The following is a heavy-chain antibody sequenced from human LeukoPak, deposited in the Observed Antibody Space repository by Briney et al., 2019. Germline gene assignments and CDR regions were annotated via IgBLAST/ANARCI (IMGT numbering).Heavy chain of an antibody. V-gene: IGHV5-51*01. CDR2: IYPGDSDT. Sequence: GESLKISCKGSGYSFTSYWIGWVRQMPGKGLEWMGIIYPGDSDTRYSPSFQGQVTISADKSISTAYLQWSSLKASDTAMYYCARLSGGTGTLRGWFDPWGQGTLVTVSS. CDR3: ARLSGGTGTLRGWFDP. D-gene: IGHD1-1*01. CDR1: GYSFTSYW. J-gene: IGHJ5*02.